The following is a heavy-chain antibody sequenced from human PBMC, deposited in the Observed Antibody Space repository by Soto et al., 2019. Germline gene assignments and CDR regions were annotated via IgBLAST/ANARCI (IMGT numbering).Heavy chain of an antibody. J-gene: IGHJ6*03. CDR2: IKQDGSEK. CDR3: ARGSGHYMDV. D-gene: IGHD1-26*01. Sequence: EVQLVESGGGLVQPGGSLRLSCAASGITFSIYWMSWVRQAPGKGLEWVANIKQDGSEKYYVDSVKGRFTISRDNAKSSLSLQMNSLRAEDTAVFWCARGSGHYMDVWGKGTTVTVSS. CDR1: GITFSIYW. V-gene: IGHV3-7*01.